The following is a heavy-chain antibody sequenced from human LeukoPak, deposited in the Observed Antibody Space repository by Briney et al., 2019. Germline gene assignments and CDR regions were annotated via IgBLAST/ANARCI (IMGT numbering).Heavy chain of an antibody. CDR2: ISTSGTAT. J-gene: IGHJ4*02. Sequence: GGSLRLSCAASGFSFSSYAMSWVRQAPGKGLEWVSLISTSGTATYYAGSVKGRFTISRDNSKNTMYLQMNSLGAEDTALYYCAKGSYSSGWISDYWGQGTLVTVSS. D-gene: IGHD6-19*01. CDR1: GFSFSSYA. V-gene: IGHV3-23*01. CDR3: AKGSYSSGWISDY.